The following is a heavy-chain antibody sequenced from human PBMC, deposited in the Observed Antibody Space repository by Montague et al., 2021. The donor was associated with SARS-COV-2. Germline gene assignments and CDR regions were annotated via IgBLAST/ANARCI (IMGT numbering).Heavy chain of an antibody. CDR2: ISYDGSNK. V-gene: IGHV3-30*04. J-gene: IGHJ4*02. D-gene: IGHD4-17*01. CDR3: TRDFDDYGDWGAQTFDY. CDR1: GFTFSSYA. Sequence: SLRLSCAASGFTFSSYAMHWVRQAPGKGLEWVAVISYDGSNKYYADSVKGRFTISRDNSKNTLYLQMNSLRAEDMAVYYCTRDFDDYGDWGAQTFDYWGQGTLVTVSS.